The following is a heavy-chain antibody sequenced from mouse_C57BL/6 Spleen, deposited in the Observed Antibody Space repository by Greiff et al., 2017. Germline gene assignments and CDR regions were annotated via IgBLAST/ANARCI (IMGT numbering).Heavy chain of an antibody. V-gene: IGHV1-54*01. CDR1: GYAFTNYL. Sequence: VKLMESGAELVRPGTSVKVSCKASGYAFTNYLIEWVKQRPGQGLEWIGVINPGSGGTNYNEKFKGKATLTADKSSSTAYMQLSSLTSEDSAVYFCARQGAWDYFDYWGQGTTLTVSS. CDR2: INPGSGGT. CDR3: ARQGAWDYFDY. J-gene: IGHJ2*01.